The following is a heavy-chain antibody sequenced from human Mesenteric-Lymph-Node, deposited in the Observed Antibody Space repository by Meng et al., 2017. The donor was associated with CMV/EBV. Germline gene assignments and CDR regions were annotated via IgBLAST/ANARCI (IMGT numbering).Heavy chain of an antibody. Sequence: QVPLQQWGAGLLKPSETLSLTCAVYGGSFSGYYWSWIRQPPGKGLEWIGEINHSGSTNYNPSLKSRVTISVDTSKNQFSLKLSSVTAADTAVYYCARGNYMVRGLSSTTFDYWGQGTLVTVSS. CDR1: GGSFSGYY. V-gene: IGHV4-34*01. CDR2: INHSGST. CDR3: ARGNYMVRGLSSTTFDY. D-gene: IGHD3-10*01. J-gene: IGHJ4*02.